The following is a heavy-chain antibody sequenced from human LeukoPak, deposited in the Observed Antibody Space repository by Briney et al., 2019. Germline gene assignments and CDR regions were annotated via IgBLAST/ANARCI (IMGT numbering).Heavy chain of an antibody. CDR3: ARGLRRIYCSGGSCYSYFDY. Sequence: SETLSLTCAVYGGSFSGYYWSWIRQPPGKGLEWIGEINHSGSTNYNPSLKSRVTISVDTSKNQFSLKLSSVTAADTAVYYCARGLRRIYCSGGSCYSYFDYWGQGTLVTVSS. J-gene: IGHJ4*02. V-gene: IGHV4-34*01. CDR1: GGSFSGYY. D-gene: IGHD2-15*01. CDR2: INHSGST.